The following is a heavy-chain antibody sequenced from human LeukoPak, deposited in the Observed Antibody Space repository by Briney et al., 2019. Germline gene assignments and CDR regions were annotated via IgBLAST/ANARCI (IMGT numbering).Heavy chain of an antibody. CDR3: AKGGHDFNPFYR. CDR1: GFTFSTYA. Sequence: GSLSLSFAASGFTFSTYAMGWVRQAPGKGLEWVSSIKGGGGDPFYSDSVKGRFTISRDNSKNTLFLQLHSLRAEDSAVYYCAKGGHDFNPFYRWGQGTLVTVSA. D-gene: IGHD1-14*01. J-gene: IGHJ4*02. CDR2: IKGGGGDP. V-gene: IGHV3-23*01.